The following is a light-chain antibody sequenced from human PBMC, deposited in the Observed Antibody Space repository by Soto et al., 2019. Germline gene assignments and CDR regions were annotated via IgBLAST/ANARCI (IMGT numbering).Light chain of an antibody. Sequence: AIRMTQSPSSLSASTGDRVTITCRASQGISSYLAWYQQKPGKAPKLLIYAASTLQSGVPSRFSGSGSGTDLTLTISCLQSEDFATYYCQQYYSYLRTFGQGTRWIS. J-gene: IGKJ1*01. CDR1: QGISSY. CDR2: AAS. V-gene: IGKV1-8*01. CDR3: QQYYSYLRT.